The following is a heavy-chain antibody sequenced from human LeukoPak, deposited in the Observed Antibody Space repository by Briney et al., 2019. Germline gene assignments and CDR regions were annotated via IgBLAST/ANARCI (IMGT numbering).Heavy chain of an antibody. CDR2: ISSSSSTI. D-gene: IGHD2-2*01. Sequence: GGSLRLSCAASGFTFSSYSMNWVRQAPGKGLEWVSYISSSSSTIYYADSVKGRFTISRDNAKNSLYLQMNSLRAEDTAVYYCARDHPDIVVVPAARVNWFDPWGQGTLVTVSS. CDR3: ARDHPDIVVVPAARVNWFDP. V-gene: IGHV3-48*04. J-gene: IGHJ5*02. CDR1: GFTFSSYS.